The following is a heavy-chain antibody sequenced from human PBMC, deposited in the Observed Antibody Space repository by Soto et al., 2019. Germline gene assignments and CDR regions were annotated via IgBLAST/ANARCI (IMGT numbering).Heavy chain of an antibody. J-gene: IGHJ4*02. CDR3: ARGELLNYYDSSGYPGFDY. CDR2: INPSGGST. CDR1: GYTFTSYY. Sequence: GASVKVSCKASGYTFTSYYMHWVRQAPGQGLEWMGIINPSGGSTSYAQKFQGRVTMTRDTSTSTVYMELSSLRSEDTAVYYCARGELLNYYDSSGYPGFDYWGQGTLVTVSS. D-gene: IGHD3-22*01. V-gene: IGHV1-46*01.